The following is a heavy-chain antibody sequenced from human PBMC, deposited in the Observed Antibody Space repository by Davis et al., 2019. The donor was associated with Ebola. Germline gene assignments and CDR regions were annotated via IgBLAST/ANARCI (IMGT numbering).Heavy chain of an antibody. CDR1: GFTFSSYG. Sequence: GGSLRLSCAASGFTFSSYGMHWVRQAPGKGLEWVAVIWYDGSNKYYADSVKGRFTISRDNSKNTLYLQMNSLRAKDTAVYYCARANSGYSYGYHFDYWGQGTLVTVSS. D-gene: IGHD5-18*01. J-gene: IGHJ4*02. CDR3: ARANSGYSYGYHFDY. V-gene: IGHV3-33*01. CDR2: IWYDGSNK.